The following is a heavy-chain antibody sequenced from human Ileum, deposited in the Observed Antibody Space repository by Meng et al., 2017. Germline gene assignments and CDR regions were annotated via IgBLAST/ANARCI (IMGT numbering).Heavy chain of an antibody. CDR1: GFTFSDRW. D-gene: IGHD3-16*01. J-gene: IGHJ4*02. CDR3: TTFYAGY. CDR2: IQNKADGGTT. Sequence: EVQLVESGGVFVKPGGSLRLSCAASGFTFSDRWMTWVRQAPGKGLEWVGHIQNKADGGTTDYAAPVKGRFTISRDDSKSTLYLQMNSLKTEDTAVYYCTTFYAGYWGQGTLVTVSS. V-gene: IGHV3-15*01.